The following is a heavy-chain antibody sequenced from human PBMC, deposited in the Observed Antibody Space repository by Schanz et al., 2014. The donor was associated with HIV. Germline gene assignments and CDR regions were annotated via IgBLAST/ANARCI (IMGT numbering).Heavy chain of an antibody. D-gene: IGHD4-17*01. Sequence: EVQLLESGGGLVQPGKSLNLSCAASGFTFGTYAMSWVRQAPGKGLEWVSTIYAHGLDIYYADSVQGRFTVSRDNSKNTLFLQLNSLRTEDTAVYYCAKDYGDFVPYGFLDFWGQGTLVAVSS. V-gene: IGHV3-23*01. CDR2: IYAHGLDI. CDR1: GFTFGTYA. J-gene: IGHJ4*02. CDR3: AKDYGDFVPYGFLDF.